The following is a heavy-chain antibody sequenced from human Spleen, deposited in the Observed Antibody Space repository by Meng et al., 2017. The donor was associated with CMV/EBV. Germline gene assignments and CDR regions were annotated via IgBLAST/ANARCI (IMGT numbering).Heavy chain of an antibody. CDR2: IRYDGSNK. Sequence: GESLKISCAASGFTFSSHGMHWVRQAAGKGLEWVAFIRYDGSNKYYADSVKGRFTISRDNSKNTLYLQMNSLRAEDTAVYYCARSAYKLRFLEWLSEMPDYWGQGTLVTVSS. CDR3: ARSAYKLRFLEWLSEMPDY. J-gene: IGHJ4*02. CDR1: GFTFSSHG. V-gene: IGHV3-30*02. D-gene: IGHD3-3*01.